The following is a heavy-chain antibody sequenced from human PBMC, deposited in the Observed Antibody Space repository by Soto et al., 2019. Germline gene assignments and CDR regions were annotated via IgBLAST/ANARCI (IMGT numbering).Heavy chain of an antibody. V-gene: IGHV3-15*01. Sequence: EVQLVESGGGLVKPGGSLRLSCAASGFTFTNAWMSGVRQAPGKGLEWVGRIKSKTDGGTTDYAAPVKGRFTISREDSKNTLYLQMNSLKTEDTAVYYCTTGSSGWSQGGFDPWGQGTLVTVSS. CDR2: IKSKTDGGTT. D-gene: IGHD6-19*01. J-gene: IGHJ5*02. CDR1: GFTFTNAW. CDR3: TTGSSGWSQGGFDP.